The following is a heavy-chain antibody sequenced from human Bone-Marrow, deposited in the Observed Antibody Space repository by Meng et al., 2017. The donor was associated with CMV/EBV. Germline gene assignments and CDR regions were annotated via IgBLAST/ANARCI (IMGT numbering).Heavy chain of an antibody. J-gene: IGHJ4*02. Sequence: GESLKISCAASGFTFSSYSMNWVRQAPGKGLEWVSYISSSSSTIYYADSVKGRFTISRDNAKNSLYLQMNSLRAEDTAVYYCASSKGFWSGFEDYFDYWGQRTLVNVAS. CDR3: ASSKGFWSGFEDYFDY. CDR2: ISSSSSTI. D-gene: IGHD3-3*01. V-gene: IGHV3-48*04. CDR1: GFTFSSYS.